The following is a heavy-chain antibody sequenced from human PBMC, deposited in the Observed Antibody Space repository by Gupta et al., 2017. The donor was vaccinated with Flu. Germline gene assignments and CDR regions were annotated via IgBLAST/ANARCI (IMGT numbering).Heavy chain of an antibody. Sequence: EVQLLESGGGFVQPGGSLRLSCAASGFTFSNHAMSWVRQAPGKGLEWVSAIGATGDNTYYADSMKGRFTISRDNSRNTVHLQMNSLRVEDTALYDCAKDRLLDGYNSDWGQGTLVTVSS. D-gene: IGHD5-24*01. V-gene: IGHV3-23*01. CDR1: GFTFSNHA. CDR2: IGATGDNT. CDR3: AKDRLLDGYNSD. J-gene: IGHJ4*02.